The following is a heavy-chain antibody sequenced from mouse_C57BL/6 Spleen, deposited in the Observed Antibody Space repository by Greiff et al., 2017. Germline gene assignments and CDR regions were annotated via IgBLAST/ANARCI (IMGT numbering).Heavy chain of an antibody. CDR1: GYSFTDYD. CDR2: INPNYGTT. J-gene: IGHJ3*01. Sequence: EVQLQQSGPELVKPGASVTMSCKASGYSFTDYDMNWVKQRHGKSLEWIGVINPNYGTTSYNQKFKGKATLTVDQSSSTAYMQLNSLTSEDSAVYYCARRGFTAVVAKGFADWGQGTLVTVSA. V-gene: IGHV1-39*01. D-gene: IGHD1-1*01. CDR3: ARRGFTAVVAKGFAD.